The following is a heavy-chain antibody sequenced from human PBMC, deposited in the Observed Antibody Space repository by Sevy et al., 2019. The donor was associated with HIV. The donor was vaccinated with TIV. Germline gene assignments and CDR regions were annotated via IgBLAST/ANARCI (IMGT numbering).Heavy chain of an antibody. CDR2: ISGSGGRT. CDR1: GFTFSSYA. CDR3: AKKGRFRELFA. Sequence: GGSLRLSCAASGFTFSSYAMSWVRQAPGKGLEWVSAISGSGGRTYYADSVKGRFTISRDNSKNSLYLQMNSLRAEDTAVYYCAKKGRFRELFAWGQGTLVTVSS. D-gene: IGHD3-10*01. V-gene: IGHV3-23*01. J-gene: IGHJ4*02.